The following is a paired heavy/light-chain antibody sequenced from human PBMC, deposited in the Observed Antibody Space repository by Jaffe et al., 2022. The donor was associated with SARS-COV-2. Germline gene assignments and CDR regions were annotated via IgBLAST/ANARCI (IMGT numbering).Light chain of an antibody. CDR1: QSLLFSNGYHY. CDR2: LAS. V-gene: IGKV2-28*01. Sequence: DIMMTQSPLSLPVTPGEPASISCRSSQSLLFSNGYHYLDWYLQKPGQSPQLLIYLASRRASGVPDRFSGSGSGTDFTLKISRVEAEDVGIYYCMQSLHNPLTFGGGTKLEIK. J-gene: IGKJ4*01. CDR3: MQSLHNPLT.
Heavy chain of an antibody. CDR3: AARSLNYAPY. CDR2: IYYDGST. J-gene: IGHJ4*02. V-gene: IGHV4-39*01. CDR1: GGSLSRSGDY. D-gene: IGHD2-2*01. Sequence: QLRMQESGPGLVKSSETLSLTCTVSGGSLSRSGDYWVWIRQPPEKGLEWIGSIYYDGSTHYNPSFKSRVAISADASKNQFSLNLNSVTVTDTAVYYCAARSLNYAPYLGRGTLVTVSS.